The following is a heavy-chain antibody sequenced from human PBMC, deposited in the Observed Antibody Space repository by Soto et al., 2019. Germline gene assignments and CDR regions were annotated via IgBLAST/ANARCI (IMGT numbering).Heavy chain of an antibody. CDR2: IWYDGSNK. D-gene: IGHD2-2*01. J-gene: IGHJ4*02. V-gene: IGHV3-33*01. Sequence: GGSLRLSCAASGFTFSSYGMHWVRQAPGKGLEWVAVIWYDGSNKYYADSVKGRFTISRDNSKNTLYLQMNSLRAEDTAVYYCARDPSVGGSTNAYYFDYWGQGTLVTVSS. CDR1: GFTFSSYG. CDR3: ARDPSVGGSTNAYYFDY.